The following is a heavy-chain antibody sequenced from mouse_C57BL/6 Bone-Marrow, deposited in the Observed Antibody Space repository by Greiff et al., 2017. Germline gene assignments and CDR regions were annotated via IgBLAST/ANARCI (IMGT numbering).Heavy chain of an antibody. Sequence: VQGVESGAELVKPGASVKLSCKASGYTFTSYWMQWVKQRPGQGLEWIGEIDPSDSYTNYNQKFKGKATLTVDTSSSTAYMQLSSLTSEDSAVYYCARGGNYRFAYWGQGTLVTVSA. CDR1: GYTFTSYW. CDR3: ARGGNYRFAY. V-gene: IGHV1-50*01. J-gene: IGHJ3*01. D-gene: IGHD2-1*01. CDR2: IDPSDSYT.